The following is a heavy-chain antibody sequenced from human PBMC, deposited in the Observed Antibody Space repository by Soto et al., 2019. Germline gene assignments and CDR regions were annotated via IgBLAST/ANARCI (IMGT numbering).Heavy chain of an antibody. CDR3: ARGPPLGF. J-gene: IGHJ4*02. Sequence: SETLSLTCAVYGGPFSGYYWSWIRQPPGKGLEWIGEINHSGSTNYNPSLKSRATISVDRSKNQFSLKLSSVTAADTAVYYCARGPPLGFWGQGTLVTVSS. CDR1: GGPFSGYY. V-gene: IGHV4-34*01. CDR2: INHSGST.